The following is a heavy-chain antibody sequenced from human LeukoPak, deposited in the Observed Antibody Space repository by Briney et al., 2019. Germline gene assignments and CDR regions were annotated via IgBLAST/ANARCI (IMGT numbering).Heavy chain of an antibody. CDR1: GGSISSGGYS. CDR3: ARGKYCSGGSCYAIREYYFDY. J-gene: IGHJ4*02. Sequence: PSETLSLTCAVSGGSISSGGYSWSWIRQPPGKGLEWIGYIYHSGSTYYNPSLKSRVTISVDTSKNQFSLKLSSVTAADTAVYYCARGKYCSGGSCYAIREYYFDYWGQGTLVTVSS. CDR2: IYHSGST. V-gene: IGHV4-30-2*01. D-gene: IGHD2-15*01.